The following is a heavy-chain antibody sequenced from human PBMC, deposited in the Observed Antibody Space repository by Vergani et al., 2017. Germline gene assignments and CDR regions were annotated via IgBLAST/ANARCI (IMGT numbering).Heavy chain of an antibody. Sequence: QVQLVQSGAEVKKPGSSVKVSCKASGGPFSSYAISWVRQAPGQGLEWMGGIIPIFGTANYAQKFQGRVTMAAEECTSTDYMVLCSLRSEDTALYYCARDPRLDDYDSSGYGWFDPWGQGTLVTVSS. CDR1: GGPFSSYA. J-gene: IGHJ5*02. CDR2: IIPIFGTA. V-gene: IGHV1-69*01. CDR3: ARDPRLDDYDSSGYGWFDP. D-gene: IGHD3-22*01.